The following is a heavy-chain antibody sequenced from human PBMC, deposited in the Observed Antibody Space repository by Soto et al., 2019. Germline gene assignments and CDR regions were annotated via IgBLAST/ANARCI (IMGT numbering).Heavy chain of an antibody. D-gene: IGHD3-10*01. V-gene: IGHV1-2*02. CDR1: GYTFTDYF. CDR2: INPNSGGT. Sequence: ASVKVSCKASGYTFTDYFLHWVRQAPGQGLEWMGWINPNSGGTTYAQKFQGRVTMTRDTSITTAYMVVNRLQSDDTAVYYCARVGLLVRGIRVNYFDYWGQGTLVTVSS. CDR3: ARVGLLVRGIRVNYFDY. J-gene: IGHJ4*02.